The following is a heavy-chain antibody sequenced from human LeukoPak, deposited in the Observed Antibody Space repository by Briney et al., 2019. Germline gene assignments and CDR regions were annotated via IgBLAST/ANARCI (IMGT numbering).Heavy chain of an antibody. CDR3: ARMDSSSWYGDYYYGMDV. V-gene: IGHV4-39*01. J-gene: IGHJ6*02. CDR2: IYYSGST. Sequence: SETLSLTCTVSGGSISSSSYYWGWLRQPPGTGLEWIGSIYYSGSTYYNPSLKSRVTISVDTSKNQFSLKLSSVTAADTAVYYCARMDSSSWYGDYYYGMDVWGQGTTVTVSS. D-gene: IGHD6-13*01. CDR1: GGSISSSSYY.